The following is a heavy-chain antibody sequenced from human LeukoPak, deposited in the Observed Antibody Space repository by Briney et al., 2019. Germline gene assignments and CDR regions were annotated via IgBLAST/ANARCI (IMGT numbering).Heavy chain of an antibody. V-gene: IGHV3-23*01. CDR1: GFTFSSYA. CDR3: ARARGYYDYVWGTLDAFDI. D-gene: IGHD3-16*01. Sequence: GGSLRLSCAASGFTFSSYAMSWVRQAPGKGLEWVSAISGSGGSTYYADSVKGRFTISRDNAKNSLYLQMNSLRAEDTAVYYCARARGYYDYVWGTLDAFDIWGQGTMVTVSS. J-gene: IGHJ3*02. CDR2: ISGSGGST.